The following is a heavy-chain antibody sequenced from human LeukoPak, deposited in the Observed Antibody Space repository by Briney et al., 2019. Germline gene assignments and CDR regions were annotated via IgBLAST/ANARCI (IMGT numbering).Heavy chain of an antibody. CDR3: AKDANFDRFSYYLDY. CDR2: ISGSGGST. J-gene: IGHJ4*02. CDR1: GFTFSSYA. V-gene: IGHV3-23*01. D-gene: IGHD3-9*01. Sequence: GGSLRLSCAASGFTFSSYAMSWVRQAPGKGLEWVSAISGSGGSTYYADSVKGRFTISRDNSKNTLYLRMNSLRAEDTAVYYCAKDANFDRFSYYLDYWGQGTLVTVSS.